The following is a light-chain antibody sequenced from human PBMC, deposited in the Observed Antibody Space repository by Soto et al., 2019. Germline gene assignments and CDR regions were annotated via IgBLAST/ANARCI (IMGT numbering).Light chain of an antibody. CDR3: SSYAGSNNLV. CDR1: SSDVGGYNY. CDR2: EVS. Sequence: QSALTQPPSASGSPGQSVTISRTGTSSDVGGYNYVSWYQQHPGKAPKLMIYEVSKLPSGVPDRFSGSKSGNTASLTVSGLQAEDEADYYYSSYAGSNNLVFGGGTKLTVL. J-gene: IGLJ2*01. V-gene: IGLV2-8*01.